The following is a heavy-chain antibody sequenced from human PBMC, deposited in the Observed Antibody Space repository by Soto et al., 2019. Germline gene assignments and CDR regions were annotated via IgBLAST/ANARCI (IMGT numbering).Heavy chain of an antibody. J-gene: IGHJ4*02. D-gene: IGHD2-2*01. CDR1: GGTFVRHV. CDR3: ATPACAATWCSPSHNLDH. CDR2: INPLSGIS. V-gene: IGHV1-69*09. Sequence: QVQLVQSGAEAKKPESSVKVSCKTSGGTFVRHVISWVRQAPGQGPEWMGKINPLSGISNYAQKFQDRVTFTADTDSSTAYMELSSLRSDDTAVYYCATPACAATWCSPSHNLDHWGQGTLVTVSS.